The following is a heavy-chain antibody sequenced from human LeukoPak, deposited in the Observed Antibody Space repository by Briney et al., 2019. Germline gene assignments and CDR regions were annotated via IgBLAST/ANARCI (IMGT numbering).Heavy chain of an antibody. D-gene: IGHD6-6*01. CDR2: ISGSGGST. V-gene: IGHV3-23*01. J-gene: IGHJ4*02. CDR1: GFTFSSYA. CDR3: AKSLLAARQEGIFDY. Sequence: PGGSLRLSCAASGFTFSSYAMSWVRQAPGKGLEWVSAISGSGGSTYYADSVKGRFTISRDNSKNTLYLQMNSLRAEDTAVYYCAKSLLAARQEGIFDYWGQGTLVTVSS.